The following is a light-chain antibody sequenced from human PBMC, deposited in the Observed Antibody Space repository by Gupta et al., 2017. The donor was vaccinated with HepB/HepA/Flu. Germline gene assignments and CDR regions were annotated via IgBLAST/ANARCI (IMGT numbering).Light chain of an antibody. Sequence: EIASTQPPATLSVSPGESATLSCRASLSVSSNLAWYQQKPGQAPRLLIYGASTRDTGIPARFSGSGCGTEFTLTISSRQSEDFAVYYCQQYNNCPPITFGQGTPLDIK. J-gene: IGKJ5*01. CDR2: GAS. CDR3: QQYNNCPPIT. CDR1: LSVSSN. V-gene: IGKV3D-15*01.